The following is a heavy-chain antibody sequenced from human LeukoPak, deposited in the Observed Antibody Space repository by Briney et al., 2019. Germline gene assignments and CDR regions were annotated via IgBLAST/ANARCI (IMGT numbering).Heavy chain of an antibody. CDR2: IIPIFGTA. Sequence: SVKVSCKASGGTFSSYAISWVRQAPGQGLEWMGGIIPIFGTANYAQKFQGRVTITADESTSTAYMELSSLRSGDTAVYYCARGRTAGGAFDIWGQGTMVTVSS. CDR3: ARGRTAGGAFDI. D-gene: IGHD4-23*01. CDR1: GGTFSSYA. J-gene: IGHJ3*02. V-gene: IGHV1-69*01.